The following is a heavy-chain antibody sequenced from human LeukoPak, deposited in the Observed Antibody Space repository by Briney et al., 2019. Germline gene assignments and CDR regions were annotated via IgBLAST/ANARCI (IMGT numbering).Heavy chain of an antibody. CDR1: GGSISSYY. V-gene: IGHV4-59*08. CDR3: ARHSHYYDSSGYWAPGAFDI. CDR2: IYYSGST. J-gene: IGHJ3*02. D-gene: IGHD3-22*01. Sequence: SETLSLTCTVSGGSISSYYWSWIRQPPGKGLEWIGYIYYSGSTNYNPSLKSRVTISVDTSKNQFSLKLSSVTAADTAVYYCARHSHYYDSSGYWAPGAFDIWGQGTMVTVSS.